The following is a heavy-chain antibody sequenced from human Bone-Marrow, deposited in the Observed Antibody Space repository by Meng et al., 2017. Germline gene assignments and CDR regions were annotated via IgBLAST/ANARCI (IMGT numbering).Heavy chain of an antibody. CDR2: LYHSGST. CDR1: GGSFSGYY. D-gene: IGHD6-13*01. J-gene: IGHJ4*02. V-gene: IGHV4-34*01. CDR3: ARDGTGGSSSFYY. Sequence: VHLQQWGAGLLEPSETLSPTCAVYGGSFSGYYWSWIRQPPGKGLEWIGELYHSGSTNYNPSLKSRVTISVDKSKNQFSLKLSSVTAADTAVYYCARDGTGGSSSFYYWGQGTLVTVSS.